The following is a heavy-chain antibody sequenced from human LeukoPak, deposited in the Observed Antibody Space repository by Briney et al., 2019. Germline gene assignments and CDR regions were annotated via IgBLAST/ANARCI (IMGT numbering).Heavy chain of an antibody. D-gene: IGHD6-19*01. J-gene: IGHJ4*02. CDR1: GFTVSSNY. CDR2: IYSGGST. Sequence: GGSLRLSCAASGFTVSSNYMSWVRQAPGKGLEWVSVIYSGGSTYYADSVKGRFTISRDNSKNTLYLQMNSLRADDTAIYYCAKDRGSGWSFDYWGQGTLVTVSS. CDR3: AKDRGSGWSFDY. V-gene: IGHV3-66*01.